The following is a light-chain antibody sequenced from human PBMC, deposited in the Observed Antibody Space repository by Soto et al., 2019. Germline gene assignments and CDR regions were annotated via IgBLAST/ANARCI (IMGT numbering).Light chain of an antibody. Sequence: EIVLTQSPGTLSLSPGDRATLSCRASQSLSVSYIAWYQQRPGQAPRLLIYGTSTRATGIPDRFSGSGSGTDFTLAICRLEPEDFAVYYCHQFGDSPQTFGQGTTVEI. CDR2: GTS. CDR3: HQFGDSPQT. V-gene: IGKV3-20*01. CDR1: QSLSVSY. J-gene: IGKJ1*01.